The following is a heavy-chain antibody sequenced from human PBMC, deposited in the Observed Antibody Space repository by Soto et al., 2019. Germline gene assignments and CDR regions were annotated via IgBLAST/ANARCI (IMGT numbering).Heavy chain of an antibody. CDR1: GYTFTSYA. CDR3: VLRYCSGGSCPDY. Sequence: ASVKVSCKASGYTFTSYAMQWVRQAPGQRLEWMGWINAGNGNTKYSQKFQGRVTITRDTSASTAYMELSSLRSEDTAVYYCVLRYCSGGSCPDYWGQGTLDTVSS. V-gene: IGHV1-3*01. D-gene: IGHD2-15*01. J-gene: IGHJ4*02. CDR2: INAGNGNT.